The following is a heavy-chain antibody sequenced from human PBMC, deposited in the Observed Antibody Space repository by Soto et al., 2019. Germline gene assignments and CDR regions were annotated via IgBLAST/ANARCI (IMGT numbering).Heavy chain of an antibody. D-gene: IGHD2-15*01. CDR3: AKAPNPYCSGGSCYYYYYYMDV. CDR2: ISGSGGST. V-gene: IGHV3-23*01. J-gene: IGHJ6*03. Sequence: GGSLRLSCAASGFTFSSYAMSWVRQAPGKGLEWVSAISGSGGSTYYADSVKGRFTISRDNSKNTLYLQMNSLRAEDTAVYYCAKAPNPYCSGGSCYYYYYYMDVWGKGTTVTVSS. CDR1: GFTFSSYA.